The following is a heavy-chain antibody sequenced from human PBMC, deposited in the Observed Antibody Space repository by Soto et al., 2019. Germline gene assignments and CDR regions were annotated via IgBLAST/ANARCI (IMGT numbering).Heavy chain of an antibody. D-gene: IGHD3-3*01. CDR1: GGSFSGYY. CDR3: ASKVLRFLEWFPQRNYYYGMDV. J-gene: IGHJ6*02. CDR2: INHSGST. Sequence: SATLSVTCALYGGSFSGYYWSWIRQPPGKGLEWIGEINHSGSTNYNPSLKSRVTISVDTSKNQFSLKLSSVTAADTAVYYCASKVLRFLEWFPQRNYYYGMDVWGQGTTVTVSS. V-gene: IGHV4-34*01.